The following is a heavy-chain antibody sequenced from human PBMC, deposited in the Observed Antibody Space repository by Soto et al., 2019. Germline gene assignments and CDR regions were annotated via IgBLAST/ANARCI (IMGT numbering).Heavy chain of an antibody. CDR1: GYTFTSYG. CDR2: ISAYNGNT. J-gene: IGHJ6*03. Sequence: ASVKVSCKASGYTFTSYGISWVRQAPGQGLEWMGWISAYNGNTNYAQKLQGRVTMTTDTSTSTAYMELRSLRSDDTAVYYCARWRGNSGWYSDFYYYYMDVWGKGTTVTVSS. V-gene: IGHV1-18*01. CDR3: ARWRGNSGWYSDFYYYYMDV. D-gene: IGHD6-19*01.